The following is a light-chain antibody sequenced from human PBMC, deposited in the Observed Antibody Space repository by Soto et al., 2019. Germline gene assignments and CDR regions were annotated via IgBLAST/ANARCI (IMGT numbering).Light chain of an antibody. J-gene: IGKJ1*01. CDR1: QSISTN. CDR2: ASS. V-gene: IGKV1-39*01. Sequence: DIQMTQSPSSLSASVGDRVTITCRASQSISTNLNWYQQKPGKAPKLLIYASSSLQTGVPSRFTGSRSGTDFTLTISSLQPEDSATYYCQHRYDTSWTFGQGTKVAIK. CDR3: QHRYDTSWT.